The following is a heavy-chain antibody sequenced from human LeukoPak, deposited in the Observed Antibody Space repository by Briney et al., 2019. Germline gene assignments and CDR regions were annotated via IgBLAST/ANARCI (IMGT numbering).Heavy chain of an antibody. J-gene: IGHJ4*02. D-gene: IGHD6-19*01. CDR3: AKDHGFCSSGWNPLFDY. Sequence: PGGSLRLSCSASGFTFSSYAMSWVRQAPGKGLEWVSTFGERGSSAYYADSVKGRFTISRDNSKNTLYLQMNSLRAEDTALYYCAKDHGFCSSGWNPLFDYWGQGTLVTVSS. CDR2: FGERGSSA. CDR1: GFTFSSYA. V-gene: IGHV3-23*01.